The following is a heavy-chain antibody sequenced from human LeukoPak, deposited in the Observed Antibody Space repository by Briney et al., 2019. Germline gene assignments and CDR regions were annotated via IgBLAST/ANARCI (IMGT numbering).Heavy chain of an antibody. D-gene: IGHD2-2*02. CDR1: GYTFTGYY. Sequence: ASVKVSCKASGYTFTGYYMHWVRQAPGQGLEWMGWINPNSGGTNYAQKFQGRVTMTRDTSISTAYMELSRLRSDDTAVYYCARGYCSSTSCYTLGDYWGQGTLVTVSS. CDR2: INPNSGGT. V-gene: IGHV1-2*02. J-gene: IGHJ4*02. CDR3: ARGYCSSTSCYTLGDY.